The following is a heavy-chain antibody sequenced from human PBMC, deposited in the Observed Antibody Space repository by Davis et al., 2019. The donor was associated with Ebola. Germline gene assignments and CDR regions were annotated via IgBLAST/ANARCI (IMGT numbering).Heavy chain of an antibody. J-gene: IGHJ5*02. CDR3: ARGLGEQLVSVWFDP. CDR1: GDTFNTYY. V-gene: IGHV1-8*01. CDR2: MNLNSGDT. Sequence: ASVKVSCKASGDTFNTYYINWVRQATGQGLEWIGWMNLNSGDTGYAQKFQGRVTVTWNTSISTAYMELSSLRSEDTAVYYCARGLGEQLVSVWFDPWGQGTQVTVSS. D-gene: IGHD6-6*01.